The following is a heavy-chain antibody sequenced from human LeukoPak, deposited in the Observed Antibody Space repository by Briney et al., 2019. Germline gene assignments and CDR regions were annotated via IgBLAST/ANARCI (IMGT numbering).Heavy chain of an antibody. V-gene: IGHV3-74*01. CDR1: GFAFSNFA. CDR2: ISSDGSIT. J-gene: IGHJ4*02. Sequence: GALRLSCAASGFAFSNFAMSWVRQSPGKGLVWVSRISSDGSITGYADSVKGRFTISRDNAKNTLYLQMNSLRAEDTAVYYCARHLNYYLDYWGQGTLVTVSS. D-gene: IGHD3-10*01. CDR3: ARHLNYYLDY.